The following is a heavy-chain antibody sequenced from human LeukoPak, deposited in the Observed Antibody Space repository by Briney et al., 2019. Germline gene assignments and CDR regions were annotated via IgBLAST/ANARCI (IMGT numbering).Heavy chain of an antibody. CDR3: ARARKLLWFGESAFDI. CDR2: INPNSGGT. D-gene: IGHD3-10*01. CDR1: GYTFTGYY. Sequence: GASVKVPCKASGYTFTGYYMHWVRQAPGQGLEWMGWINPNSGGTNYAQKLQGWVTMTRDTSISTAYMELSRLRSDDTAVYYCARARKLLWFGESAFDIWGQGTMVTVSS. V-gene: IGHV1-2*04. J-gene: IGHJ3*02.